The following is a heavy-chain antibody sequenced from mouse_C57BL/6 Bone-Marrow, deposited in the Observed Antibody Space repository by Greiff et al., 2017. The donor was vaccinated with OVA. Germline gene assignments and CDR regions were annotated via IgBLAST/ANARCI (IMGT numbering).Heavy chain of an antibody. CDR3: ARRKELRRGGYYFDY. V-gene: IGHV1-22*01. J-gene: IGHJ2*01. Sequence: EVQLQQSGPELVKPGASVKMSCKASGYTFTDYNMHWVKQSHGKSLEWIGYINPNNGGTSYNQKFKGQATLTVNKSSSTAYMELRSLTSEDSAVYYCARRKELRRGGYYFDYWGQGTTLTVSS. D-gene: IGHD2-4*01. CDR1: GYTFTDYN. CDR2: INPNNGGT.